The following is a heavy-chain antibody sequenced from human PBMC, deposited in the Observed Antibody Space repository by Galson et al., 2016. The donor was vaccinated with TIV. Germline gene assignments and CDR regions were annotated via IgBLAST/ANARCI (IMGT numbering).Heavy chain of an antibody. CDR2: IYTSGSI. D-gene: IGHD3-16*01. Sequence: LSLTCTVSGGSINSGSYFWTWIRQPAGKGLEWIGRIYTSGSIHYNPSLESRVTVSIDTSKNQFSLKLKSVTAADTAVYYCARRRDDGFDYWGQGTLVTVSS. J-gene: IGHJ4*02. V-gene: IGHV4-61*02. CDR1: GGSINSGSYF. CDR3: ARRRDDGFDY.